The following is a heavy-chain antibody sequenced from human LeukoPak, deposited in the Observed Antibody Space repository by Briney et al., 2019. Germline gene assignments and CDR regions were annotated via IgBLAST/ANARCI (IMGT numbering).Heavy chain of an antibody. Sequence: ASVKVSCKASGYTFTSYGISWVRQAPGQGLEWMGGIIPIFGTANYAQKFQGRVTITADESTSTAYMELSSLRSEDTAVYYCAVFSKIQSGYNLWGQGTLVTVSS. CDR3: AVFSKIQSGYNL. CDR1: GYTFTSYG. CDR2: IIPIFGTA. J-gene: IGHJ4*02. D-gene: IGHD5-18*01. V-gene: IGHV1-69*13.